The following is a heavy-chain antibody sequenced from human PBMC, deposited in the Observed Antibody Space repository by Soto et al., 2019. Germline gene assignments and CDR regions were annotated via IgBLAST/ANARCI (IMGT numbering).Heavy chain of an antibody. Sequence: ASVKVSCKASGYTFTGYYMHWVRQAPGQGLEWMGWINPNSGGTNYAQKFQGWVTMTRDTSISTAYMELSRLRSDGTAVYYCAHSLRYYYGMDVWGQGTTVTVSS. CDR3: AHSLRYYYGMDV. J-gene: IGHJ6*02. V-gene: IGHV1-2*04. D-gene: IGHD4-4*01. CDR2: INPNSGGT. CDR1: GYTFTGYY.